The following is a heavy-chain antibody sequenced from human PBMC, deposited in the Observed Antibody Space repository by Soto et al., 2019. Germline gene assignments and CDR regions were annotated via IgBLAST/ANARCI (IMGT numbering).Heavy chain of an antibody. CDR1: GYTFTSYY. Sequence: ASVKVSCKASGYTFTSYYMHWVRQAPGQGLEWMGKFIPSGGSTSYAQKFQGRVTMTRDTSTSTFYMELSSLRSEDTAVYYCAREPFNYYDILTGYYPAPDAFDIWGQGTMVTVSS. CDR2: FIPSGGST. CDR3: AREPFNYYDILTGYYPAPDAFDI. J-gene: IGHJ3*02. V-gene: IGHV1-46*01. D-gene: IGHD3-9*01.